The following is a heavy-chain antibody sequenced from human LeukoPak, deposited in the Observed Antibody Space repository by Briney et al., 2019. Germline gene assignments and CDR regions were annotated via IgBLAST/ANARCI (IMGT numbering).Heavy chain of an antibody. CDR3: ARDSSSGESPPFDY. D-gene: IGHD3-10*01. Sequence: ASVKVSCKASGGTFSSYAISWVRQAPGQGLEWMGIINPSGGSTSYAQKFQGRVTMTRDTSTSTVYMELSSLRSEDTAVYYCARDSSSGESPPFDYWGQGTLVTVSS. CDR2: INPSGGST. J-gene: IGHJ4*02. V-gene: IGHV1-46*01. CDR1: GGTFSSYA.